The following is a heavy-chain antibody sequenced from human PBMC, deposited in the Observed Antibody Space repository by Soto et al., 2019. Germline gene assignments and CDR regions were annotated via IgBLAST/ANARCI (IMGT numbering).Heavy chain of an antibody. CDR1: GGTFSSYA. Sequence: QVQLVQSGAEVKKPGSSVKVSCKASGGTFSSYAISWVRQAPGQGLEWMGGIIPIFGTANYAQKFQGRVTITADESTSTAYMELSSLGSEDTAVYYCASGSSWYTHYYYYGMDVWGQGTTVTVSS. CDR2: IIPIFGTA. V-gene: IGHV1-69*01. J-gene: IGHJ6*02. D-gene: IGHD6-13*01. CDR3: ASGSSWYTHYYYYGMDV.